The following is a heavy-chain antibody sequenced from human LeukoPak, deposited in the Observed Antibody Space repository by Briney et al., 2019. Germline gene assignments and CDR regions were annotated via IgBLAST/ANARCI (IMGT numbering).Heavy chain of an antibody. CDR3: ARSHDYGDYVYAFDI. Sequence: SETLSLTCTVSGASIRTYYWSWIRQPPGKGLEWIGYIYYSGSTNYNPSLKSRVTISVDTSKNQFSLKLSSVTAADTAVYYCARSHDYGDYVYAFDIWGQGTMVTVSS. CDR2: IYYSGST. V-gene: IGHV4-59*01. J-gene: IGHJ3*02. D-gene: IGHD4-17*01. CDR1: GASIRTYY.